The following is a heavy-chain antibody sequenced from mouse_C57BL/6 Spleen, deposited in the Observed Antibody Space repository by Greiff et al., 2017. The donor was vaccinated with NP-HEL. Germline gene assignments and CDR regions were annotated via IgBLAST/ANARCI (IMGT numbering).Heavy chain of an antibody. J-gene: IGHJ4*01. CDR2: IYPRSGNT. Sequence: QVHVKQSGAELARPGASVKLSCKASGYTFTSYGISWVKQRTGQGLEWIGEIYPRSGNTYYNEKFKGKATLTADKSSSTAYMELRSLTSEDSAVYFCARGYYYGSSGNAMDYWGQGTSVTVSS. D-gene: IGHD1-1*01. CDR3: ARGYYYGSSGNAMDY. V-gene: IGHV1-81*01. CDR1: GYTFTSYG.